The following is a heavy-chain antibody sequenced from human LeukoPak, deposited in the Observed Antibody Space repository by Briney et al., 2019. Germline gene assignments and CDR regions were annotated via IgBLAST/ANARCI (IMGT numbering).Heavy chain of an antibody. J-gene: IGHJ4*02. V-gene: IGHV3-23*01. CDR3: AKGLSYSKYYDFWSGSGTFDY. CDR1: GFTFSSYA. Sequence: GGSLRLSCAASGFTFSSYAMSWVRQAPGKGLECVSAISGSGGSTYYADSVKGRFTISRDNSKNTLYLQMNSLRAEDTAVYYCAKGLSYSKYYDFWSGSGTFDYWGQGTLVTVSS. CDR2: ISGSGGST. D-gene: IGHD3-3*01.